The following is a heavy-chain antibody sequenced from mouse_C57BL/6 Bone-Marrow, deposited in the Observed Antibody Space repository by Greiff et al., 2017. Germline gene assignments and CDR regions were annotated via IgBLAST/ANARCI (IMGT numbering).Heavy chain of an antibody. D-gene: IGHD2-1*01. J-gene: IGHJ3*01. CDR3: ARKRGNYGNPFAY. CDR1: GYTFTDYY. Sequence: EVQLQQSGPVLVKPGASVKMSCKASGYTFTDYYMNWVKQSHGKSLEWIGVINPYNGGTSYNQKFKGKATLTVDKSSSTAYMELNSLTSEDSAVYYCARKRGNYGNPFAYWGQGTLVTVSA. CDR2: INPYNGGT. V-gene: IGHV1-19*01.